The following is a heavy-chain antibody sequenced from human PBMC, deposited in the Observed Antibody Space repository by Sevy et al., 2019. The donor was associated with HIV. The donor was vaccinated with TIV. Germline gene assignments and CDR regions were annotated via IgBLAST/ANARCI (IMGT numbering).Heavy chain of an antibody. CDR2: ISYDGSNK. V-gene: IGHV3-30*18. Sequence: GGSLRLSCAASGFTFSSYGMHWVRQAPGKGLEWVAVISYDGSNKYYADSVKGRFTISRDNSKNTQYLQMNSLRAEDTAVYYCAKDRIWFGELLSYYFDYWGQGTLVTVSS. CDR1: GFTFSSYG. J-gene: IGHJ4*02. D-gene: IGHD3-10*01. CDR3: AKDRIWFGELLSYYFDY.